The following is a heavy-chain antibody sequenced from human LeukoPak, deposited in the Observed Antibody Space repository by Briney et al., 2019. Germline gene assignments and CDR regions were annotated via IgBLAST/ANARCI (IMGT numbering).Heavy chain of an antibody. Sequence: GGSLRLSCAASGFTFSSYAMSWVRQAPGKGLEWVSAISGSGGSTYYADSVKGRFTISRDNSKNTLYLQMNSLRAEDTAVYYCAKYVEHYYDSSGYYPSDYWGQGTLVTVSS. J-gene: IGHJ4*02. CDR3: AKYVEHYYDSSGYYPSDY. D-gene: IGHD3-22*01. CDR1: GFTFSSYA. CDR2: ISGSGGST. V-gene: IGHV3-23*01.